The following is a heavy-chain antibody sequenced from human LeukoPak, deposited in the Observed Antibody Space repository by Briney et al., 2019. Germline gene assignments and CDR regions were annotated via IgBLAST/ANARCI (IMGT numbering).Heavy chain of an antibody. CDR3: ASYSLRYCSGGSCYSGLLD. J-gene: IGHJ4*02. CDR1: GFTFSDYY. Sequence: GGSLRLSCAASGFTFSDYYMSWVRQAPGKGLEWVANIKQDGSVKYYVDSVKGRFTISRDNAKNSLYLQMNSLRAEDTAVYYCASYSLRYCSGGSCYSGLLDWGQGTLVTVSS. V-gene: IGHV3-7*01. CDR2: IKQDGSVK. D-gene: IGHD2-15*01.